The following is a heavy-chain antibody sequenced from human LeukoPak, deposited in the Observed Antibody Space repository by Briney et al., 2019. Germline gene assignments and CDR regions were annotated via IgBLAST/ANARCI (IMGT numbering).Heavy chain of an antibody. CDR3: AREELYSRDFDY. D-gene: IGHD6-13*01. J-gene: IGHJ4*02. CDR2: INHSGST. Sequence: SETLSLTCAVYGGSFSGYYWSWIRQPPGKGLEWIGEINHSGSTNYNPSLKSRVTISVDTSKSQFSLKLSSVTAADTAVYYCAREELYSRDFDYWGQGTLVTVSS. V-gene: IGHV4-34*01. CDR1: GGSFSGYY.